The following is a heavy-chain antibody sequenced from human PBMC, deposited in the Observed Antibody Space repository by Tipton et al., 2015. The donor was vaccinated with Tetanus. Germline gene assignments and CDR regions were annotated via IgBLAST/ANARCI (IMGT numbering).Heavy chain of an antibody. CDR2: INPSGGST. J-gene: IGHJ4*02. D-gene: IGHD3-3*01. Sequence: QSGPEVKKPGASVKVSCKASGYTFTSYYMHWVRQAPGQGLEWMGIINPSGGSTSYAQKFQGRVTMTRDTSTSTVYMELSSLRSEDTAVYYCARDDASRITIFGVAATIDYWGQGTLVTVSS. V-gene: IGHV1-46*01. CDR3: ARDDASRITIFGVAATIDY. CDR1: GYTFTSYY.